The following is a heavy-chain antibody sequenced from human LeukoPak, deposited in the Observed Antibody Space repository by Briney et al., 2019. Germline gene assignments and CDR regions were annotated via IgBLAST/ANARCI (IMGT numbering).Heavy chain of an antibody. CDR1: GGSISSYY. V-gene: IGHV4-59*01. J-gene: IGHJ4*02. D-gene: IGHD2/OR15-2a*01. CDR2: IYYSGST. CDR3: ARDHGGFRY. Sequence: SETLSLTCTVSGGSISSYYWSWLRQPPGKGLEWIGYIYYSGSTNYNPSLKSRVTISVDTSKNQFSLKLSSVTAADTAVYYCARDHGGFRYWGQGTLVTVSS.